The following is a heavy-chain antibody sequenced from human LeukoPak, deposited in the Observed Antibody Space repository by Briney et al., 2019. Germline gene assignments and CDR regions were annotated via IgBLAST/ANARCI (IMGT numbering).Heavy chain of an antibody. D-gene: IGHD3-22*01. Sequence: SVKVSCKASGGTFSSYAISWVRQAPGQGLEWMGGIIPIFGTANYAQKFQGRVTITADESTSTAYMELSSLRSEDTAVYYCAREASDLYYYDSSGKFDYWGQGTLVTVSS. CDR2: IIPIFGTA. CDR3: AREASDLYYYDSSGKFDY. J-gene: IGHJ4*02. V-gene: IGHV1-69*13. CDR1: GGTFSSYA.